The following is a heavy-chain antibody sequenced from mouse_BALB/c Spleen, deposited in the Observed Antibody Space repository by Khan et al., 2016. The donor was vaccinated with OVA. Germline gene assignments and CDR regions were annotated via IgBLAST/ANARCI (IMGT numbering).Heavy chain of an antibody. CDR2: VSTGGSYT. V-gene: IGHV5-6*01. CDR1: GFIFSTYG. Sequence: EVELVESGGDLVKPGGSLKLSCAAYGFIFSTYGLSWVRQTPDKRLEWVATVSTGGSYTYYPDSVKGRFTISRDNAKNTLYLQMSGLKSEDTAMFYCTRLAYYYDSEGFAYWGQGTLVTVSA. D-gene: IGHD1-1*01. CDR3: TRLAYYYDSEGFAY. J-gene: IGHJ3*01.